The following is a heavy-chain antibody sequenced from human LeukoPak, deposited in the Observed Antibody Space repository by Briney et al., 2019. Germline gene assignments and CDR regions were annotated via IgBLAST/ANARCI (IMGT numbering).Heavy chain of an antibody. D-gene: IGHD5-18*01. CDR1: GLTVNNNY. CDR2: LYIGGNT. CDR3: MTAAGYNFGQY. Sequence: GGSLRLSCAASGLTVNNNYMNWVRQAPGKGLEWVSALYIGGNTYYADSVRGRFTISRDYSKNTLYLQMNSLRAEDTAIYYCMTAAGYNFGQYWGQGTLVTVSS. V-gene: IGHV3-53*01. J-gene: IGHJ4*02.